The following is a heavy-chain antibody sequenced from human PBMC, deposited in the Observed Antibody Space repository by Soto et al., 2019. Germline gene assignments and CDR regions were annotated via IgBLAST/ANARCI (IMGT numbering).Heavy chain of an antibody. V-gene: IGHV1-8*01. CDR3: ARSPDFWSGYYSGHHFDY. CDR1: GYTFTSFD. J-gene: IGHJ4*02. CDR2: MNPDSGDT. Sequence: VASVKVSCKASGYTFTSFDINWVRQAAGQGLEWMGWMNPDSGDTGYAQKFQGRVTMTRTTSISTAYMELRSLRSEDTAVYYCARSPDFWSGYYSGHHFDYWGQGTLVTVSS. D-gene: IGHD3-3*01.